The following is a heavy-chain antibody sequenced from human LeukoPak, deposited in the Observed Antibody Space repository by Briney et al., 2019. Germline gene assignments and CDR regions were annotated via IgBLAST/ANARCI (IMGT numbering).Heavy chain of an antibody. CDR1: GGSISSYY. V-gene: IGHV4-59*01. Sequence: PSETLSLTCSVSGGSISSYYWNWIRQPPGKGLEWIGSISYSGSTNYNPSLESRVTISVDTSKNQISLKLSSVTAADTAIYYCPRAPERWYSYGSYTYHYMDVWGRGTTVTVSS. CDR3: PRAPERWYSYGSYTYHYMDV. CDR2: ISYSGST. J-gene: IGHJ6*03. D-gene: IGHD3-10*01.